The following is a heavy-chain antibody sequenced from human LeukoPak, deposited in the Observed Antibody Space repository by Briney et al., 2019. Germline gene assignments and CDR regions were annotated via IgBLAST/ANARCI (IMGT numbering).Heavy chain of an antibody. CDR1: GGSISSSSYY. Sequence: SETLSLTCTVSGGSISSSSYYWGWSRQPPGKGLEWIGSIYYSGTTYYNPSLKSRVTISVDTSKNQFSLKLSSVTAADTAVYYCARVIPSTITFDYWGQGTLVTVSS. CDR3: ARVIPSTITFDY. CDR2: IYYSGTT. V-gene: IGHV4-39*07. J-gene: IGHJ4*02. D-gene: IGHD5-12*01.